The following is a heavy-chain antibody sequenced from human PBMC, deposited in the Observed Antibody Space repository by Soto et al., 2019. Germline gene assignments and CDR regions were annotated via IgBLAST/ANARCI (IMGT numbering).Heavy chain of an antibody. Sequence: SETLSLTCAVYGGSFSGYYWSWIRQPPGKGLEWIGEINHSGSTNYNPSLKSRVTISVDTSKNQFSLKLSSVTAADTAVYYCARAYSTGHYRPYYYYMDVWGKGTTVTVSS. CDR2: INHSGST. CDR1: GGSFSGYY. CDR3: ARAYSTGHYRPYYYYMDV. D-gene: IGHD2-2*01. J-gene: IGHJ6*03. V-gene: IGHV4-34*01.